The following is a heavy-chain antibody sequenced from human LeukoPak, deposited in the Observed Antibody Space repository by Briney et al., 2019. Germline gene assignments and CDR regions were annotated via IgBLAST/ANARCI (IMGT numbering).Heavy chain of an antibody. Sequence: GGSLRLSCAASGFSLSSYGMHGVRQAPGKGLEWVAVISHDGSNKYYADCVEGRFTISRYNYKNTVYLKMKSLRVEETAVYYCASAWHLGIVVVMLDPWGQGTLVRVS. CDR1: GFSLSSYG. D-gene: IGHD3-22*01. CDR2: ISHDGSNK. CDR3: ASAWHLGIVVVMLDP. J-gene: IGHJ5*02. V-gene: IGHV3-30*03.